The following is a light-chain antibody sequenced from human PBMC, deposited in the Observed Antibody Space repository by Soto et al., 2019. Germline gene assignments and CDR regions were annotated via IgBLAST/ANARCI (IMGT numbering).Light chain of an antibody. V-gene: IGKV3D-15*01. CDR3: QQHNDWPT. CDR1: QSVNSN. J-gene: IGKJ5*01. CDR2: GVS. Sequence: EIVMTQTPGTLSLSPGETSTLSCRASQSVNSNLAWYQQKPGQAPRLLIYGVSSRATGIPDRFSGSGSGTDFTLTISRLEPEDFAIYYCQQHNDWPTFGQGTRLAI.